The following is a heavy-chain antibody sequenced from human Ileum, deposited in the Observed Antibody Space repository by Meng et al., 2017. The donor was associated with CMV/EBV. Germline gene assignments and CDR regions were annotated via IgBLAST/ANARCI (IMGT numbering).Heavy chain of an antibody. J-gene: IGHJ4*02. CDR1: GFPFGAYY. Sequence: LRLACAASGFPFGAYYMTWVRQAPGKGLDWVSYITGSGDIIYYAASVKGRFTISRDNAKSSLYLEINSLRAEDTAVYYCARGNYGFDYWGQGTLVTVSS. D-gene: IGHD4-17*01. CDR2: ITGSGDII. CDR3: ARGNYGFDY. V-gene: IGHV3-11*01.